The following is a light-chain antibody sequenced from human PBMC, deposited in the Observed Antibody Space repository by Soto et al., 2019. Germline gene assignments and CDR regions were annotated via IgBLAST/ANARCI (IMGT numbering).Light chain of an antibody. Sequence: VLTQPPSVSGAPGQRVTISCTGSSSNIGAGYDVHWYKQLPGTAPKLLIYGNSNRPSGVPDRFSGSKSGTSASLAITGLQAEYESDYYCQSYDSSLSACYVFRPATQVTDL. CDR2: GNS. CDR1: SSNIGAGYD. CDR3: QSYDSSLSACYV. J-gene: IGLJ1*01. V-gene: IGLV1-40*01.